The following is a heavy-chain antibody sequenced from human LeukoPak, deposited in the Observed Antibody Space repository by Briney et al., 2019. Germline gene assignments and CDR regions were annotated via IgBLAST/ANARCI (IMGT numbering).Heavy chain of an antibody. CDR2: ISSSSSTI. V-gene: IGHV3-48*04. Sequence: GGSLRLSCAASGFSFSSYSMNWVRQVPGKGLEWVSYISSSSSTIYYADSVKGRFTISRDNAKNSLYLQMNSLRAEDTAVYYCARDGYCSGSSCYSTTDYWGQGTLVTVSS. CDR3: ARDGYCSGSSCYSTTDY. J-gene: IGHJ4*02. D-gene: IGHD2-15*01. CDR1: GFSFSSYS.